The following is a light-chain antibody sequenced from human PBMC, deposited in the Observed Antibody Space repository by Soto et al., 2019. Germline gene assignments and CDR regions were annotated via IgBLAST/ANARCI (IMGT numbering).Light chain of an antibody. V-gene: IGKV3-20*01. CDR3: QQYGNSPYT. CDR2: GAS. J-gene: IGKJ2*01. CDR1: QSIGSSY. Sequence: EIVLTQSPGTLSLSPGERATLSCRASQSIGSSYLAWYQQKPGQAPRLLIYGASSRATGIPDRFSGSVSGTDFTLTISRLEPEDFAVYSCQQYGNSPYTFGQGTKLEIK.